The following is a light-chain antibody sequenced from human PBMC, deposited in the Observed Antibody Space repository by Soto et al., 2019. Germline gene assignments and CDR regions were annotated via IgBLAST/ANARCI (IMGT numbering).Light chain of an antibody. J-gene: IGKJ3*01. CDR2: AVS. CDR3: QQNYNTPLT. Sequence: DIEMTQSPSSLSASVGDRVTITCRASQTISSYLNWYHQKPGKAPKLLIYAVSNLQSGVPSRFSGSGSGTDFTLTISSLQPEDFETYYCQQNYNTPLTFGPGTKVDIK. V-gene: IGKV1-39*01. CDR1: QTISSY.